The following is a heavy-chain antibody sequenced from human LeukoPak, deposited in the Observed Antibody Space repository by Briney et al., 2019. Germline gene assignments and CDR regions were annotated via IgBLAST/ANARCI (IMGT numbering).Heavy chain of an antibody. CDR1: GGSISSTNYY. CDR2: IYYSGST. CDR3: ATRSHCIGSSWYARLMEV. J-gene: IGHJ6*02. D-gene: IGHD2-2*01. Sequence: PSETLSLTCADSGGSISSTNYYWGWIRQPPGKGLESIGSIYYSGSTYYNPSLKSRATISVATSKNQFSLKLSSVTAADTAVYYCATRSHCIGSSWYARLMEVWGQVTTVTVSS. V-gene: IGHV4-39*07.